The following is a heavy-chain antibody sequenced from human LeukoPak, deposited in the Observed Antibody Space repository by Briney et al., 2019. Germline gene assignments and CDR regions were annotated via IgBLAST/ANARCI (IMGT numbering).Heavy chain of an antibody. Sequence: GGSLRLSCAASGFTFSSYNMNWVRQAPGKGLEWVSYISSSSRTIYYADSVKGRFTISRDNAKNSLYLQMNSLRVEDTAMYYCARDGLRRPPTPYCGGDCPLDYWGQGTLVSVSS. CDR3: ARDGLRRPPTPYCGGDCPLDY. D-gene: IGHD2-21*02. J-gene: IGHJ4*02. CDR2: ISSSSRTI. V-gene: IGHV3-48*01. CDR1: GFTFSSYN.